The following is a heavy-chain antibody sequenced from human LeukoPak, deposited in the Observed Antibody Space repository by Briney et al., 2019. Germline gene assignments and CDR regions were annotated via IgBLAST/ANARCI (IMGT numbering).Heavy chain of an antibody. Sequence: SETLSLTCTVSGGSISSSSYYWGWIRQPPGKGLEWIGRIYTSGSTNYNPSLKSRVTMSVDTSKNQFSLKLSSVTAADTAVYYCAIGRSGFVGYWGQGTLVTVSS. V-gene: IGHV4-61*05. CDR1: GGSISSSSYY. J-gene: IGHJ4*02. CDR2: IYTSGST. CDR3: AIGRSGFVGY. D-gene: IGHD5-12*01.